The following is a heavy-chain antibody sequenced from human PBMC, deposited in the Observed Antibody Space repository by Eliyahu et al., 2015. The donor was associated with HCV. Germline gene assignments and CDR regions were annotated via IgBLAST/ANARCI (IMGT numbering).Heavy chain of an antibody. D-gene: IGHD2-2*01. CDR1: GFTFNSYW. CDR2: INPDGNTT. CDR3: ARDQEVVLPAARPYYYFYGMDV. Sequence: EVQLVESGGGLVQPGGSLRLSCAASGFTFNSYWMHWVRQPPGKGLXWVSRINPDGNTTNYADSVKGRFTISRDNAKNTLYLQVYSLRAEDTAVYYCARDQEVVLPAARPYYYFYGMDVWGQGTTVTVSS. V-gene: IGHV3-74*01. J-gene: IGHJ6*02.